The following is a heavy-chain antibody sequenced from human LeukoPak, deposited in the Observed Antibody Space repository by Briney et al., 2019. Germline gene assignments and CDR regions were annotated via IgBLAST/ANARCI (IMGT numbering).Heavy chain of an antibody. Sequence: GGSLRLSCAASGFTFSTYAMSWLRQAPGKGLEWVSAISGTGGSTYYADSVKGRFTISRDNSKNTLYLQMNSLRAEDTAVYYCAKEPRDCTGGTCYSVGGYYFHYCGQGALVTVSS. D-gene: IGHD2-15*01. CDR3: AKEPRDCTGGTCYSVGGYYFHY. CDR1: GFTFSTYA. J-gene: IGHJ4*02. CDR2: ISGTGGST. V-gene: IGHV3-23*01.